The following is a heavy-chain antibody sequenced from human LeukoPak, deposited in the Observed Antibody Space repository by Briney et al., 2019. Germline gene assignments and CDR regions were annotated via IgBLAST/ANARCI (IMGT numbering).Heavy chain of an antibody. CDR2: IKQDGSEK. Sequence: GGSLRLSCAASGFTFSSYWMSWVRQAPGKGLEWVANIKQDGSEKYYVDSMKGRFTISRDNAKNSLYLQMNSLRAEDTAVYYCAPLGELLYFDYWGQGTLVTVSS. J-gene: IGHJ4*02. CDR3: APLGELLYFDY. V-gene: IGHV3-7*01. D-gene: IGHD1-26*01. CDR1: GFTFSSYW.